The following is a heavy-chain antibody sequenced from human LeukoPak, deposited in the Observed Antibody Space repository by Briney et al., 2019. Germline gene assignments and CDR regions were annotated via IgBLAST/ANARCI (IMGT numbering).Heavy chain of an antibody. CDR2: LSYTGSA. CDR1: GGSILSTSFS. Sequence: SETLSLTCTVSGGSILSTSFSWGWIRQSPGKGLEWIGALSYTGSAYYNPSLKSHVTISVDTSKNQVSLTMSPVTAADTAVYYCARVRLTITMVRGVITEYYFDYWGQGTLVTVSS. J-gene: IGHJ4*02. V-gene: IGHV4-39*01. CDR3: ARVRLTITMVRGVITEYYFDY. D-gene: IGHD3-10*01.